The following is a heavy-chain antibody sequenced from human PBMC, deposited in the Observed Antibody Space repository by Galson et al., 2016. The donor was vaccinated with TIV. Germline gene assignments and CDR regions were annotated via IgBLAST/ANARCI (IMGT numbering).Heavy chain of an antibody. V-gene: IGHV4-38-2*02. CDR2: IYESGTT. CDR1: GYSITSGYY. J-gene: IGHJ6*02. D-gene: IGHD4-17*01. CDR3: IREGSTVTMHHYFGMDV. Sequence: ETLSLTCSVSGYSITSGYYWGWIRQPPGKGLQWIGSIYESGTTYSNPSLKSRLTMSVDTSKNQFSLKLSSVTAADTAVYYCIREGSTVTMHHYFGMDVWGQGTSVTVSS.